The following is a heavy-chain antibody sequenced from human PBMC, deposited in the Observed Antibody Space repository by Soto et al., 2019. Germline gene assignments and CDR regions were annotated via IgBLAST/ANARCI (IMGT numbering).Heavy chain of an antibody. Sequence: PGGSPRLSCAAPGFTFDEYGMSWVRQAPGKGLEWVSGINWNGGSTGYADSVKGRFTISRDNAKNSLYLQMNSLRAEDTAMYYCARDRGAVAGQYFDYWGQGTLVTSPQ. CDR1: GFTFDEYG. D-gene: IGHD6-19*01. CDR3: ARDRGAVAGQYFDY. J-gene: IGHJ4*02. V-gene: IGHV3-20*04. CDR2: INWNGGST.